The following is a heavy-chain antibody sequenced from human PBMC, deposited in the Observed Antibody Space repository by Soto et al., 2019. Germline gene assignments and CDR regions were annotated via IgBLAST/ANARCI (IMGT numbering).Heavy chain of an antibody. D-gene: IGHD1-26*01. J-gene: IGHJ4*02. CDR3: AKARVRIVGANSFDY. V-gene: IGHV3-30*18. CDR2: ISDDGDKR. CDR1: GFTFSNYG. Sequence: GGSLRLSCVGSGFTFSNYGMHWVRQPPGKGLEWVALISDDGDKRYYADSVRGRLIISRDNSKDTLYLQMNSLGPDDTAVYFCAKARVRIVGANSFDYWGQGTPVTVSS.